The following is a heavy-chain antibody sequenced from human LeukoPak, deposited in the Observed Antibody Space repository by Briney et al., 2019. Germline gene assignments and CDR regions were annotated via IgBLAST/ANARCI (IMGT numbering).Heavy chain of an antibody. CDR1: GFTFSSYW. J-gene: IGHJ4*02. CDR2: INSDGSRT. V-gene: IGHV3-74*01. D-gene: IGHD3-16*01. CDR3: AKALGDWPTTLDY. Sequence: GGSLRLSCAASGFTFSSYWMHWVRQAPGKGLVWVSRINSDGSRTNYADSVKGRFTVSRDNSKNTLYLQMNSLTAADTAVYFCAKALGDWPTTLDYWGRGTLVTVSS.